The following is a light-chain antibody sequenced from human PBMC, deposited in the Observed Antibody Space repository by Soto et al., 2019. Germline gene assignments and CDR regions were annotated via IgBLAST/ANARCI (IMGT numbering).Light chain of an antibody. J-gene: IGKJ3*01. CDR2: AAS. CDR3: LQKYFYPFT. Sequence: AIQMTQSPSSLSASVGDRVTITCRASQGIRNDLDWFQQKPGKAPKLLIYAASNLQNGVPARFSGSGSGTDFTLTISSLQPEDFATYYCLQKYFYPFTFGPGTKVDIK. V-gene: IGKV1-6*01. CDR1: QGIRND.